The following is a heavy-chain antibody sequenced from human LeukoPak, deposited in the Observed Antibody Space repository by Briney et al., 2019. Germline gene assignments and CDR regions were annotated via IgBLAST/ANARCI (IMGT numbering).Heavy chain of an antibody. CDR1: GGSFSGYY. V-gene: IGHV4-34*01. CDR3: ARRSGKAVAGVNWFDP. J-gene: IGHJ5*02. Sequence: SETLSLTCAVHGGSFSGYYWSWIRRPPGKGLEWIGEINDSGSSKYNPSLKSRFIMSVDTSKNQFSLKFSSVTAADTAVYYCARRSGKAVAGVNWFDPWGQGTLVIVSS. CDR2: INDSGSS. D-gene: IGHD6-19*01.